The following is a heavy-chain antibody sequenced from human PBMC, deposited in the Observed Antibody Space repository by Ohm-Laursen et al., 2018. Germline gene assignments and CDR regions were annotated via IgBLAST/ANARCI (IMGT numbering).Heavy chain of an antibody. Sequence: GSLRLSCAASGLTFDSETMTWVRQAPGKGLEWVSGISGTGSNTFYADSVKGRFIISRDNSKNTVFLQMNSLRAEDTAVYYCALGVGAAYFDYWGQGTLVTVSS. D-gene: IGHD1-26*01. J-gene: IGHJ4*02. V-gene: IGHV3-23*01. CDR1: GLTFDSET. CDR2: ISGTGSNT. CDR3: ALGVGAAYFDY.